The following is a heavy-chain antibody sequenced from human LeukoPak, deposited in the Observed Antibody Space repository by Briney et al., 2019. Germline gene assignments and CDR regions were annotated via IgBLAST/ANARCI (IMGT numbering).Heavy chain of an antibody. J-gene: IGHJ4*02. D-gene: IGHD6-13*01. Sequence: SETLSLTCTVSGGSISSGGYYWSWIRQHPGKGLEWIGYIYYSGSTNYNPSLKSRVTISVDTSKNQFSLKLSSVTAADTAVYYCALAAAGQFDYWGQGTLVTVSS. CDR3: ALAAAGQFDY. CDR1: GGSISSGGYY. CDR2: IYYSGST. V-gene: IGHV4-61*08.